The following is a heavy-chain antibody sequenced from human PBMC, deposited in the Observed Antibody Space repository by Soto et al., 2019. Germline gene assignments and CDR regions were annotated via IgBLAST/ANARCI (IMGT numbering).Heavy chain of an antibody. CDR3: ARDRDVVVVVAAFYFDY. CDR2: INPSGGST. V-gene: IGHV1-46*01. CDR1: GYTFTSYY. Sequence: RASVKVSCKASGYTFTSYYIHWVRQAPGQGLEWMGLINPSGGSTTYAQKFQGRVTMTRDTSTSTVYMELSSLKSEDTAVYFCARDRDVVVVVAAFYFDYWGQGTLVTVSS. J-gene: IGHJ4*02. D-gene: IGHD2-15*01.